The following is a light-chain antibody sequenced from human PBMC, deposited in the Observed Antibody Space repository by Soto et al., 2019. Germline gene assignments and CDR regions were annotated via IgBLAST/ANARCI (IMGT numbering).Light chain of an antibody. CDR1: SSDVGGYNY. CDR2: DVT. V-gene: IGLV2-14*01. Sequence: QSVLTQPASVSGSPGQSITISCTGTSSDVGGYNYVSWYQQHPDKAPKLMIYDVTNRPSGVSNRFSGSKSGNTASLTISGLQAEDEADYYCSSYTSSSTPLVFGGGTKVTVL. J-gene: IGLJ3*02. CDR3: SSYTSSSTPLV.